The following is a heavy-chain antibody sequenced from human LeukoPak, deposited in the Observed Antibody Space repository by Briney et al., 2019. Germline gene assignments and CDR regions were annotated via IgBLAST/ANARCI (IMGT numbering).Heavy chain of an antibody. CDR2: TYYRSTCYN. V-gene: IGHV6-1*01. CDR1: GDSVSSNSAP. CDR3: ARGDYDYVWGSYRYSYYGMDV. J-gene: IGHJ6*02. Sequence: SQTLTLTCAISGDSVSSNSAPWNCITPSPSRVLEWLRNTYYRSTCYNDYAVSVKSRITNNPDTSKNQFSLQLNSVTPEDTAVYYCARGDYDYVWGSYRYSYYGMDVWGQGTTVTVSS. D-gene: IGHD3-16*02.